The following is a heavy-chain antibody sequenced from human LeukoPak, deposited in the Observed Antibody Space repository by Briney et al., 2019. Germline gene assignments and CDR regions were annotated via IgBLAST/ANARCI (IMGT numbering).Heavy chain of an antibody. CDR3: ARGRSGSYYGMDV. Sequence: PSETLSLTCTVSGCSISSYYWSWIRQPPGKGLEWIGYIYYSGSTNYNPSLKSRVTISVDTSKNQFSLKLSSVTAADTAVYYCARGRSGSYYGMDVWGQGTTVTVSS. CDR1: GCSISSYY. D-gene: IGHD1-26*01. V-gene: IGHV4-59*01. CDR2: IYYSGST. J-gene: IGHJ6*02.